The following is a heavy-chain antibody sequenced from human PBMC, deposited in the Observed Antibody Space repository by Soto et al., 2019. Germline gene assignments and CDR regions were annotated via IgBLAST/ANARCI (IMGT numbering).Heavy chain of an antibody. CDR1: GFTFTIYW. CDR3: NYLAY. V-gene: IGHV3-7*01. CDR2: IKRDGREK. J-gene: IGHJ4*02. Sequence: EVQLVESGGGLVQPGGSLRLSCAASGFTFTIYWMNWVRQAPGKGLEWVANIKRDGREKYYLDSVKGRPTISRDNAKNSLYLHMNSLRADDPAVYFCNYLAYWRQGLLLTLSS.